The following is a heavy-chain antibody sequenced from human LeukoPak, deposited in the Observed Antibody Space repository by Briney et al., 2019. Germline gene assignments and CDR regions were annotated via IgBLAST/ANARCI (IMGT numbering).Heavy chain of an antibody. J-gene: IGHJ5*02. CDR3: TRVAQSGPTGWFDP. CDR2: ISGGGGSI. Sequence: PGGSLRLSCVASGFTFTSYAMSWVRQAPGKGLEWVSAISGGGGSIYYADSVKGRFTISRDNPGNVVYLQMDSLRAEDTAVYYCTRVAQSGPTGWFDPWGQGTLVTVSS. D-gene: IGHD1-1*01. CDR1: GFTFTSYA. V-gene: IGHV3-23*01.